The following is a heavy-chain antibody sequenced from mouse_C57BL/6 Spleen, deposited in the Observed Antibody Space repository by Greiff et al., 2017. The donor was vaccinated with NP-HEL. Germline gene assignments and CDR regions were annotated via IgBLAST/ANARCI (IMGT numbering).Heavy chain of an antibody. D-gene: IGHD1-1*01. CDR3: TTLTTGDY. V-gene: IGHV14-4*01. Sequence: DVQLQESGAELVRPGASVKLSCTASGFNIKDDYMHWVKQRPEQGLEWIGWIDPANGDTEYASKFQGKATITADTSSNTAYLQLSSLTAEDTAVYYCTTLTTGDYWGQGTTLTVSS. J-gene: IGHJ2*01. CDR2: IDPANGDT. CDR1: GFNIKDDY.